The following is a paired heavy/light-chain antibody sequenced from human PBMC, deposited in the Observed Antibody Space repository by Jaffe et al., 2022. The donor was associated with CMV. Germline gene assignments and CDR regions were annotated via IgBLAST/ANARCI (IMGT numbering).Heavy chain of an antibody. V-gene: IGHV3-23*01. CDR3: ARGRYSNNWYIFDY. D-gene: IGHD6-13*01. CDR2: SRDSGGTT. CDR1: GFIFNNYA. Sequence: EVQLLESGGGLVQPGGSLRLSCAASGFIFNNYAMNWVRQAPGKGLEWVSVSRDSGGTTIYADSVKGRFTISRDNSKNTLFLEMDSLRVADTAVYYCARGRYSNNWYIFDYWGQGALVTVSS. J-gene: IGHJ4*02.
Light chain of an antibody. CDR1: QSVSGN. CDR3: QQYYKWPPV. Sequence: EIVMTQSPATLSVSPGERVNLSCRASQSVSGNLAWYQQKPGQAPRLLIYGASTGATGIPGRFSGSGSGTEFTLTISSLQSEDFAVYSCQQYYKWPPVFGPGTKVDIK. J-gene: IGKJ3*01. CDR2: GAS. V-gene: IGKV3-15*01.